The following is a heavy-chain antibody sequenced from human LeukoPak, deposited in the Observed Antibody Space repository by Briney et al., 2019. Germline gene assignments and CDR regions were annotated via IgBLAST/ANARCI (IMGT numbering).Heavy chain of an antibody. CDR1: GFTFSNYA. Sequence: GGSLRLSCAASGFTFSNYAMSWVRQAPGKGLEWASFSSAYNDITYYADSVKGRFTISRDNSKSTLYLQMTSLRAEDTALYYCARGRSDYTPFDYWGQGTLVTVSS. J-gene: IGHJ4*02. V-gene: IGHV3-23*01. CDR3: ARGRSDYTPFDY. CDR2: SSAYNDIT. D-gene: IGHD3-3*01.